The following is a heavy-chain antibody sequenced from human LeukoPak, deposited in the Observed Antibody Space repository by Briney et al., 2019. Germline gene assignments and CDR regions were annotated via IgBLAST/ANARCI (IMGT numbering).Heavy chain of an antibody. V-gene: IGHV3-30*02. Sequence: GRSLRLSCAASRFTFSNYGIHWVRQAPGKGLEWVAFIRNDGNDKYYADSVKGRFTISRDNSKSTLYLQMNSLRREDTALCYCEAVAGVFDYWGQGTLVTVSS. CDR3: EAVAGVFDY. CDR1: RFTFSNYG. D-gene: IGHD6-19*01. CDR2: IRNDGNDK. J-gene: IGHJ4*02.